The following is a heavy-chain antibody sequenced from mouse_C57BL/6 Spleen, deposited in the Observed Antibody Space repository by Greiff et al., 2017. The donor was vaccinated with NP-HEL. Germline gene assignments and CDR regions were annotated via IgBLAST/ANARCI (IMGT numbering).Heavy chain of an antibody. D-gene: IGHD2-3*01. CDR2: IDPSDSYT. J-gene: IGHJ4*01. V-gene: IGHV1-59*01. CDR1: GYTFTSYW. Sequence: VQLQQPGAELVRPGTSVKLSCKASGYTFTSYWMHWVKQRPGQGLEWIGVIDPSDSYTNYNQKFKGQATLTVDTSSSTAYMQLSSLTSEDSAVYYCARSGDGYYLYYYAMDYWGQGTSVTVSS. CDR3: ARSGDGYYLYYYAMDY.